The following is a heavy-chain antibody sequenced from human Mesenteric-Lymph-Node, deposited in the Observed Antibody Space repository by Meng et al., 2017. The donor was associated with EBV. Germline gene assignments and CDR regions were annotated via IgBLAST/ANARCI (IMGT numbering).Heavy chain of an antibody. J-gene: IGHJ4*02. V-gene: IGHV4-4*02. CDR2: IYHSGST. D-gene: IGHD3-10*01. CDR1: GASISSDNW. Sequence: QVQLQESGPGLVKPSGTLSLTCAVSGASISSDNWWSWVRQPPGKGLEWIGEIYHSGSTNYNPSLKSRVTISVGKSKRQFSLKLTSVTAADTAVYHCARFQRFGDFDWGQGTLVTVSS. CDR3: ARFQRFGDFD.